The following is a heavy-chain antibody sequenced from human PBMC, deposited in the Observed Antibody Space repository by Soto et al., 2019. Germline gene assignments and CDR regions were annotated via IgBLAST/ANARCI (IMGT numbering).Heavy chain of an antibody. Sequence: SETLSLTCTVSDDSISSYYWSWIRQPPGKGLEWIGYIHYSGSTNYNPSLKSRVTISVDTSKNQFSLRLSSVTAADTAVYYCARYSSSWSKYVQHWGRGTLVTVSS. CDR1: DDSISSYY. V-gene: IGHV4-59*08. D-gene: IGHD6-13*01. CDR3: ARYSSSWSKYVQH. J-gene: IGHJ1*01. CDR2: IHYSGST.